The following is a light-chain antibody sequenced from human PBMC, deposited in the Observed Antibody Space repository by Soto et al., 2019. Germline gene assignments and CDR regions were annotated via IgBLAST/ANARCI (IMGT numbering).Light chain of an antibody. V-gene: IGKV3-15*01. CDR1: QSVSTT. J-gene: IGKJ1*01. Sequence: EIVMTQSPATLSVSPGQRASLSCRASQSVSTTVAWYHQKPGQAPRLLVYGSSTRATAIPARFSGSGAGTDFTLTITSLQSEDFGVYFCKHYKDWPTTFGQGTKVEIK. CDR3: KHYKDWPTT. CDR2: GSS.